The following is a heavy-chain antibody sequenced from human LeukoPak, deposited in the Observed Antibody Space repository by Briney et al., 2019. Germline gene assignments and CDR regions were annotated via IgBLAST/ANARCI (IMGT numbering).Heavy chain of an antibody. Sequence: GGSLRLSCAASGFTFRSYAMSWARQAPGKGLEWVSSISGSGGSTYYADSVKGRFTVSRDNSQNTLYLQMNSLRAEDRAIYYCAKSDANNDRYYFDYWGQGTLVTVSS. CDR1: GFTFRSYA. D-gene: IGHD5-24*01. CDR3: AKSDANNDRYYFDY. V-gene: IGHV3-23*01. J-gene: IGHJ4*02. CDR2: ISGSGGST.